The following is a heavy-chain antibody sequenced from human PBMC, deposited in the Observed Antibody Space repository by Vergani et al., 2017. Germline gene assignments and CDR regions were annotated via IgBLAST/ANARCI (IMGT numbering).Heavy chain of an antibody. J-gene: IGHJ6*02. D-gene: IGHD3-16*01. CDR3: ARDRGTRTYGLDV. V-gene: IGHV1-69*08. CDR2: IIPILGIP. CDR1: GGTFSSYT. Sequence: QVQLVQSGAEVKKPGSSVKVSCKASGGTFSSYTVTWVRQAPGQGLEWMGRIIPILGIPNYAQKLQGRVTITADKSTNTAYMELSSLRSEETAVYYCARDRGTRTYGLDVWGQGTTVTVSS.